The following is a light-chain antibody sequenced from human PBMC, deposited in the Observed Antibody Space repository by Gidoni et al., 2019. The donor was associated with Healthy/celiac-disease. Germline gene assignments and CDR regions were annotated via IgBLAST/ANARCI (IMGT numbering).Light chain of an antibody. Sequence: ETVFTQCPGTLSLPQGERATLSCRASQSVSSSYLAWYQQKPGQAPRLLIYGSSSRATGIPDSFSGSGSGTDFTLTISRLEPEDFAVYYCQQYGSSPWTFGQGTKVEIK. CDR1: QSVSSSY. V-gene: IGKV3-20*01. CDR2: GSS. J-gene: IGKJ1*01. CDR3: QQYGSSPWT.